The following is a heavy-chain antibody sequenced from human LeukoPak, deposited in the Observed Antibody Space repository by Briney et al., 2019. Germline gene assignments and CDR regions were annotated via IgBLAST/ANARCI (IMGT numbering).Heavy chain of an antibody. Sequence: PGGSLRLSCAASGFTFSSYWMSWVRQAPGKGLEWEANIKQDGSEKYYVDSVKGRFTISRDNAKNSLYLQMNSLRAEDTAVYYCARVPQMATIWGNDAFDIWGQGTMVTVSS. V-gene: IGHV3-7*01. D-gene: IGHD5-24*01. CDR1: GFTFSSYW. CDR3: ARVPQMATIWGNDAFDI. CDR2: IKQDGSEK. J-gene: IGHJ3*02.